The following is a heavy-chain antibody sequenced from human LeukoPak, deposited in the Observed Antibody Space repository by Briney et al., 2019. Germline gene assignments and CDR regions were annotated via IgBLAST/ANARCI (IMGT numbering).Heavy chain of an antibody. J-gene: IGHJ4*02. D-gene: IGHD5-12*01. V-gene: IGHV3-23*01. Sequence: GSLRLSCAASGFTFSSYAMSWVRQAPGKGLEWVSGVSGSGGSTYYADSVKGRFTISRDNSKNTLYLQMNSLRAEDTAVYYCAKDLDIVATTTGNWGQGTLVTVSS. CDR1: GFTFSSYA. CDR2: VSGSGGST. CDR3: AKDLDIVATTTGN.